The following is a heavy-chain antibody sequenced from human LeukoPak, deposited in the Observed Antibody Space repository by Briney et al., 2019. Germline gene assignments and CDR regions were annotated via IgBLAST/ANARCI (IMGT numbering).Heavy chain of an antibody. CDR1: GGSVSSYY. D-gene: IGHD3-10*01. Sequence: PSETLSLTCTVSGGSVSSYYWSWIRQPPGKGLEWIGYIYYSGSTNYNPSLKSRVTISVDTSKNQFSLKLCSVTAADTAVYYCASVITSRGWFDPWGQGTLVTVSS. V-gene: IGHV4-59*02. CDR3: ASVITSRGWFDP. J-gene: IGHJ5*02. CDR2: IYYSGST.